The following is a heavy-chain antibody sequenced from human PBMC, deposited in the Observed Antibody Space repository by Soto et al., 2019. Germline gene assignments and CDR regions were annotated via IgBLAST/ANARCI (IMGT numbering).Heavy chain of an antibody. V-gene: IGHV1-18*01. Sequence: ASVKVACKASVYTFTSDGISWGRQAPGQGLEWMGWISAYNGNTNYAQKLQDRVTMTTDTSTSTAYMELRSLRSDDTAVYYSARDEEQWLVVNFDYWGQGTLVTVSS. CDR2: ISAYNGNT. J-gene: IGHJ4*02. CDR3: ARDEEQWLVVNFDY. D-gene: IGHD6-19*01. CDR1: VYTFTSDG.